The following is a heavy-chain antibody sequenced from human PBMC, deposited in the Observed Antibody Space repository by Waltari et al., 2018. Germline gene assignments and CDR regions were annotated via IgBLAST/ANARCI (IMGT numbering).Heavy chain of an antibody. CDR1: GASLLVGNYD. V-gene: IGHV4-31*03. Sequence: QVHLQESGPGVVKPSETLSLTCSVSGASLLVGNYDWNWIRQRPGKAPEWIGHVYYNGITYYTASLRSRVTLSLDTSNNRFSMTLVSVTAADTAVYYCARGGTTRGPWGQGTRVTVS. J-gene: IGHJ5*02. CDR2: VYYNGIT. D-gene: IGHD1-1*01. CDR3: ARGGTTRGP.